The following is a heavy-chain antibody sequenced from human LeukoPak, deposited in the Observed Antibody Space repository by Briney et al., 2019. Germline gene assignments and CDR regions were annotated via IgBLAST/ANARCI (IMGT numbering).Heavy chain of an antibody. CDR2: ISGSGGST. CDR3: AKDQQQLVPYYYYYYGMDV. Sequence: GGSLRLSCAPSGFTLSSYAMSWVRQAPGDGLEWVSAISGSGGSTYYADYVKGRFTISRDNSKNTLYLQMNSLRAEDTAVYYCAKDQQQLVPYYYYYYGMDVWGQGTTVTVSS. CDR1: GFTLSSYA. V-gene: IGHV3-23*01. D-gene: IGHD6-13*01. J-gene: IGHJ6*02.